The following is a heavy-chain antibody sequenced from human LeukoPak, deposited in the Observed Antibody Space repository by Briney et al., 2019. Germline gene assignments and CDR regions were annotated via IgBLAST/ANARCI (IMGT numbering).Heavy chain of an antibody. D-gene: IGHD3-3*01. CDR3: VTDGQTRFAGY. CDR2: IRGSGTDI. CDR1: GFTFSDHY. J-gene: IGHJ4*02. Sequence: PGGSLRLSCAASGFTFSDHYMAWIRQAPGKGLEWISYIRGSGTDINYADSVKGRFTISRDNAKNSLSLQMNSLRVEDTAVYYCVTDGQTRFAGYWGQRTLVTVSS. V-gene: IGHV3-11*01.